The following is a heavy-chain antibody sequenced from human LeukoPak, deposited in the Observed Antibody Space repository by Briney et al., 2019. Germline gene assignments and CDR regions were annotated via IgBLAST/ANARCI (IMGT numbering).Heavy chain of an antibody. CDR1: GGSFSGYY. V-gene: IGHV4-34*01. J-gene: IGHJ5*02. Sequence: PSETLSLTCAVYGGSFSGYYWSWIRQPPGKGLEWIGEINHSESTNYNPSLKSRVTISVDTSKNQFSLKLSSVTAADTAVYDCATRARSWFDPWGQGTLVTVSS. CDR2: INHSEST. D-gene: IGHD6-6*01. CDR3: ATRARSWFDP.